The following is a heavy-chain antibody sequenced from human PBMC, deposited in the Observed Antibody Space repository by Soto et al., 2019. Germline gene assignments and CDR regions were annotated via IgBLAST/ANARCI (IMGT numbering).Heavy chain of an antibody. CDR1: GFRFSIYS. D-gene: IGHD6-19*01. CDR3: ARSVEGHFDY. Sequence: EVQLVESGGALVQRGGSLTLSCAASGFRFSIYSMNWVRQAPGKGLEWSAYITSDTKTIKYAESVKGRFTISRDNAKNSVYLQMDNLSDEDTAVYYCARSVEGHFDYWVQGTVVTVSS. V-gene: IGHV3-48*02. CDR2: ITSDTKTI. J-gene: IGHJ4*02.